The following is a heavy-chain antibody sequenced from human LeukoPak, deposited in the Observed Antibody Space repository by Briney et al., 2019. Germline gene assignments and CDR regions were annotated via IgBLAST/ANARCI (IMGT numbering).Heavy chain of an antibody. CDR2: IYYSGSN. J-gene: IGHJ4*02. CDR1: GGSISSGGYY. CDR3: ARDPSGVPAKEGGDY. D-gene: IGHD3-10*01. V-gene: IGHV4-31*03. Sequence: SDTLSLTCTVSGGSISSGGYYWSWIRQHPGKGLEWIWYIYYSGSNYYNPSLKGRVTISVDTSKNQFSLKLSSVTAADTAVYYCARDPSGVPAKEGGDYWGQGTLVTVSS.